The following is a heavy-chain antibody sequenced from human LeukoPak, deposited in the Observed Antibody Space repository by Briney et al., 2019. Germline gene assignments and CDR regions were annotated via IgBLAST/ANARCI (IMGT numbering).Heavy chain of an antibody. CDR2: INPKSGGT. V-gene: IGHV1-2*02. CDR1: GYTFTGY. CDR3: AREVYYGSGSYIHYSYGMDV. J-gene: IGHJ6*02. Sequence: ASVKVSCKASGYTFTGYIHWVRQAPGQGLERMGWINPKSGGTNYAQKFQGRVTMTRDTSLSTAYMELSRLRSDDAAVYYCAREVYYGSGSYIHYSYGMDVWGLGTTVTVSS. D-gene: IGHD3-10*01.